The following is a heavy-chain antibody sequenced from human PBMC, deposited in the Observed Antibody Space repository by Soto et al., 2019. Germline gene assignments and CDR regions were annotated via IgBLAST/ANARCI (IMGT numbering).Heavy chain of an antibody. CDR1: GFTFSSYS. Sequence: PGGTLRLSCSVSGFTFSSYSMHWVRQAPGKGLQYVSSISSNGGSTYYADSVKGRFTISRDNSKNTLYLQMRSMRVEDSAVYYCVKARYFDYWGQGNLVTVSS. V-gene: IGHV3-64D*06. J-gene: IGHJ4*02. CDR3: VKARYFDY. CDR2: ISSNGGST.